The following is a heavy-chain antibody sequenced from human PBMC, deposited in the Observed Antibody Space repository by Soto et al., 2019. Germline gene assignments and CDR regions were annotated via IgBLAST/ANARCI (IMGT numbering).Heavy chain of an antibody. Sequence: SETLSLTCTVSGGSINNHYWSWIRQPPGQGLEWIGYIYYSGSTNYNPSLKSRVTMSVDTSKNQFSLKLSSLTAADTAIYYCARANWFFYEWGEGTLVSVSS. CDR2: IYYSGST. V-gene: IGHV4-59*11. J-gene: IGHJ4*02. D-gene: IGHD7-27*01. CDR1: GGSINNHY. CDR3: ARANWFFYE.